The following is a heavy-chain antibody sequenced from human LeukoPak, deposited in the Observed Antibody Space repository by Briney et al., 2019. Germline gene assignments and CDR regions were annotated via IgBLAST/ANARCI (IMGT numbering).Heavy chain of an antibody. CDR2: INWNGGRI. V-gene: IGHV3-20*04. Sequence: GGSLRLSCAASGFNFDDYGMSWVRQAPGKGLEWVSGINWNGGRIAYADSVKGRFTISRDNAKNSLYLQMNSLRAEGTALYYWARGRVKLYSFDYWGHGTLVTVSS. D-gene: IGHD2-21*01. CDR3: ARGRVKLYSFDY. CDR1: GFNFDDYG. J-gene: IGHJ4*01.